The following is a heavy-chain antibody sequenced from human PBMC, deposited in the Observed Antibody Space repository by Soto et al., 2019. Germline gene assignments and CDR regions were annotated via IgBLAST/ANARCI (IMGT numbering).Heavy chain of an antibody. CDR3: AKISCSSTSCYYYYGLDV. D-gene: IGHD2-2*01. CDR1: GFTFSSYA. CDR2: ISDSGGST. Sequence: HPGGSLRLSCAASGFTFSSYAMSWVRQAPGKGLEWVSFISDSGGSTNYADFVKGRFTISRDNSKNTLYLQMNSLRAEDTAVYYCAKISCSSTSCYYYYGLDVWGQGTTVTVSS. V-gene: IGHV3-23*01. J-gene: IGHJ6*02.